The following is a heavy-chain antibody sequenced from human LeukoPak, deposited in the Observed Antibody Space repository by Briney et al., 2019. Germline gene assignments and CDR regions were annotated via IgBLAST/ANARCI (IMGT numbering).Heavy chain of an antibody. D-gene: IGHD6-19*01. Sequence: GGSLRLSCAASGFTFSSYAMSWVRQAPGKGLEWVSAISGSGGSTYYADSVKGRFTISRDNSKNTLYLQMNSLRAEDTAVYYCAKDPGFSSGWYYFDYWGQGTLVTVSS. CDR1: GFTFSSYA. J-gene: IGHJ4*02. CDR2: ISGSGGST. V-gene: IGHV3-23*01. CDR3: AKDPGFSSGWYYFDY.